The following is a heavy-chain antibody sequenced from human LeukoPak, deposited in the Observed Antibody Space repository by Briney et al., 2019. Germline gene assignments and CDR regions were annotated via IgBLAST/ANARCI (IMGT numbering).Heavy chain of an antibody. CDR1: GFTFSSYG. V-gene: IGHV3-33*01. CDR3: ARDKGSRYYGSGSSRSYYYYGMDV. J-gene: IGHJ6*02. CDR2: IWYDGSNK. D-gene: IGHD3-10*01. Sequence: GGSLRLSCAASGFTFSSYGMHWVRQAPGKGLEWVAVIWYDGSNKYYADSVKGRFTISRDNSKNTLYLQMNSLRAEDTAVYYCARDKGSRYYGSGSSRSYYYYGMDVWGQGTTVTVSS.